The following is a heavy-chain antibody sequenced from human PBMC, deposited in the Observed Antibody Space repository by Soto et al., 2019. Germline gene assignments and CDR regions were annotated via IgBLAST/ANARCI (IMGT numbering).Heavy chain of an antibody. J-gene: IGHJ4*02. CDR1: GYTFTSYA. D-gene: IGHD3-3*01. Sequence: GASVKVSCKASGYTFTSYAMHWVRQAPGQRLEWMGWINAGNGNTKYSQKFQGRVTITRDTSASTAYMELSSLRSEDTAVYYCARGWDFWSGYYLDYWGQGTLVTVSS. CDR2: INAGNGNT. V-gene: IGHV1-3*01. CDR3: ARGWDFWSGYYLDY.